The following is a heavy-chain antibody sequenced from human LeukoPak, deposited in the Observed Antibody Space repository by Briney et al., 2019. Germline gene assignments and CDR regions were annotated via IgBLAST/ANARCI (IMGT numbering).Heavy chain of an antibody. J-gene: IGHJ4*02. CDR1: GGTFSSYA. CDR2: IIPIFGTA. CDR3: ARAVLFDYYDSSGYYYFDY. V-gene: IGHV1-69*13. Sequence: SVKVSCKASGGTFSSYAISWVRQAPGQGLEWMGGIIPIFGTANYAQKFQGRVTITADESTSTAYMELSSQRSEDTAVYYCARAVLFDYYDSSGYYYFDYWGQGTLATVSS. D-gene: IGHD3-22*01.